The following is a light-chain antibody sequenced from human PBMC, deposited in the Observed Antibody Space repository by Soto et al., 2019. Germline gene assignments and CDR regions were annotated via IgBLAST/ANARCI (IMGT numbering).Light chain of an antibody. CDR1: QDISNY. V-gene: IGKV1-33*01. J-gene: IGKJ5*01. CDR3: QQYDKLPPIT. CDR2: DAS. Sequence: DFQMTQSPSSLSASVGDRVTITCQASQDISNYLNWYQQKPGKAPKLLIYDASNLETGVPSRFSGSGSGTDFTFTISSLQPEDIATYYCQQYDKLPPITFGQGTRLEIK.